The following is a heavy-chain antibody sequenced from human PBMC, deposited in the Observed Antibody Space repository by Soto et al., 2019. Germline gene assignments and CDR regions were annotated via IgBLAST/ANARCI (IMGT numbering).Heavy chain of an antibody. CDR1: GGSFSGYY. Sequence: QVQLQQWGAGLLKPSETLSLTCAVYGGSFSGYYWSWIRQPPGKGLEWIGEINHSGSTNYNPSLKSRVTISVDTSKNQFSLKLSSVAAADPSVYYCARAPTGTLDTNFDYWGQGTLVTVSS. D-gene: IGHD1-1*01. J-gene: IGHJ4*02. CDR2: INHSGST. V-gene: IGHV4-34*01. CDR3: ARAPTGTLDTNFDY.